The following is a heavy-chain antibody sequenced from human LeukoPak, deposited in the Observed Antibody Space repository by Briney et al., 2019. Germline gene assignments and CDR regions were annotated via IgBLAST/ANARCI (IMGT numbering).Heavy chain of an antibody. J-gene: IGHJ4*02. D-gene: IGHD3-22*01. Sequence: ASVKVSCKASGYTFTSYHMHWVRQAPGQGLEWMGVINPSGGSTNYAQKFQGRVTMTRDTSTTTVYMELSSLRSEDTAVYYCARDHDSNGFFVLWGQGTLVTVSS. CDR1: GYTFTSYH. CDR3: ARDHDSNGFFVL. CDR2: INPSGGST. V-gene: IGHV1-46*01.